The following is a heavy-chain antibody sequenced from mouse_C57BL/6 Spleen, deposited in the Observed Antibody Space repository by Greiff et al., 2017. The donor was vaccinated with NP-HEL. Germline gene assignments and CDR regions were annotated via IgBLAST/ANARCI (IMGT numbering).Heavy chain of an antibody. Sequence: QVQLKQSGAELAKPGASVKLSCKASGYTFTSYWMHWVKQRPGQGLEWIGYINPSSGYTKYNQKFKDKATLTADKSSSTAYMQLSSLTYEDSAVYYCARYYYGSSYGGVYFDYWGQGTTLTVSS. CDR3: ARYYYGSSYGGVYFDY. J-gene: IGHJ2*01. D-gene: IGHD1-1*01. CDR1: GYTFTSYW. CDR2: INPSSGYT. V-gene: IGHV1-7*01.